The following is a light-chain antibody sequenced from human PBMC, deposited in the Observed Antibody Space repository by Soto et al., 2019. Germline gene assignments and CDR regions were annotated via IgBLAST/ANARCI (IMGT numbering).Light chain of an antibody. J-gene: IGKJ1*01. CDR2: DAS. CDR3: QQYGRSPWT. Sequence: EIVLKQSLATLSLSPGERATLSCRASQSISSYLAWYQQKPGQAPRLLIYDASNRATGIPARFSGSGSGTDFTLTISRLEPEDFAVYYCQQYGRSPWTFGQGTKVDIK. V-gene: IGKV3-20*01. CDR1: QSISSY.